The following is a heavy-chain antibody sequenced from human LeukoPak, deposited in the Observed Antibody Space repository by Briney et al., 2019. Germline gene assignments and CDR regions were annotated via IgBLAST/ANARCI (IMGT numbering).Heavy chain of an antibody. CDR3: ARAVGGDGSGSL. CDR1: GGSFSGYY. J-gene: IGHJ4*02. Sequence: SETLSLTCAVYGGSFSGYYWSWIRQPPGKGLEWIGEMNHSGSTNYNPSLKSRVTISVDTSKNQFSLKLSSVTAADTAVYYRARAVGGDGSGSLWGPGTLVTVSS. CDR2: MNHSGST. D-gene: IGHD3-10*01. V-gene: IGHV4-34*01.